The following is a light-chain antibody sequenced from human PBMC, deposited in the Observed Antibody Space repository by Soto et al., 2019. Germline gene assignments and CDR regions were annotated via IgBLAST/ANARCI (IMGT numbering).Light chain of an antibody. CDR3: QQYAGSPRT. J-gene: IGKJ1*01. CDR1: QTIRNNY. V-gene: IGKV3-20*01. CDR2: GAS. Sequence: ETVLTQSPGTLSLSPGETATLSCRASQTIRNNYLAWYRQTPGQAPRLLIYGASNRATGIADRFSGSGSGTDFTLIISRLEPEDFALYYCQQYAGSPRTFGQGTKVEIK.